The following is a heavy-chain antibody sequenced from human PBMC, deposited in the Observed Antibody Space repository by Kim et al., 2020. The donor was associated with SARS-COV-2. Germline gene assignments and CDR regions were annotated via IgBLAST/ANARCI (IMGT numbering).Heavy chain of an antibody. CDR2: ISSSSSYI. V-gene: IGHV3-21*01. CDR1: GFTFSSYS. CDR3: ARVTAAAGIIKFDY. J-gene: IGHJ4*02. D-gene: IGHD6-13*01. Sequence: GGSLRLSCAASGFTFSSYSMNWVRQAPGKGLEWVSSISSSSSYIYYADSVKGRFTISRDNAKNSLYLQMNSLRAEDTAVYYCARVTAAAGIIKFDYWGQGTLVTVSS.